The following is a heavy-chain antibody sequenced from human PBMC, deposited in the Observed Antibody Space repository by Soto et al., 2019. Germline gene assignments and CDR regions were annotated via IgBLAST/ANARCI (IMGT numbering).Heavy chain of an antibody. CDR1: GGSISSGGYY. CDR2: IYYSGST. Sequence: PSETLSLTCTVSGGSISSGGYYWSWIRQHPGKGLEWIGYIYYSGSTYYNPSLKSRVTISVDTSKNQFSLKLSSVTAADTAVYYCARDHMVRGVINYYGMDVWGQGTTVTVSS. CDR3: ARDHMVRGVINYYGMDV. V-gene: IGHV4-31*03. J-gene: IGHJ6*02. D-gene: IGHD3-10*01.